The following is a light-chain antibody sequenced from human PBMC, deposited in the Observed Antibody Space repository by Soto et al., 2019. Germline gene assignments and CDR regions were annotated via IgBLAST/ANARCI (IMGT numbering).Light chain of an antibody. V-gene: IGLV1-40*01. Sequence: QSVLTQPPSVSGAPGQRVTISCTESSSNIGAGYDVHWYQQLPGTAPKLLIYGNSNRPSGVPDRFSGSKSGTSASLAITGLQAEDEADYYCQSYDSSLSGWVFGGGTKPPS. J-gene: IGLJ3*02. CDR1: SSNIGAGYD. CDR3: QSYDSSLSGWV. CDR2: GNS.